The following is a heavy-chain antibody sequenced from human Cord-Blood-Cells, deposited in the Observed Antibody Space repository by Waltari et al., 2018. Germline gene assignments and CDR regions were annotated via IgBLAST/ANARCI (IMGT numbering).Heavy chain of an antibody. CDR1: GGSISSHY. D-gene: IGHD1-7*01. Sequence: QVQLQESGPGLVKPSEPLSLPCTVSGGSISSHYWSWIRQPPGKGLEWIGYIYYSGSTNYNPSLKSRVTISVDTSKNQFSLKLSSVTAADTAVYYCARVTGTRGYWGQGTLVTVSS. CDR2: IYYSGST. V-gene: IGHV4-59*11. CDR3: ARVTGTRGY. J-gene: IGHJ4*02.